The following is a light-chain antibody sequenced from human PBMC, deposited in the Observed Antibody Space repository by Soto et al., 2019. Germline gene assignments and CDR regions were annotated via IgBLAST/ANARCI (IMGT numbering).Light chain of an antibody. J-gene: IGKJ4*01. CDR1: QSVSSY. CDR2: DAS. Sequence: EIVLTQSPATLSLSRGERATLSCRASQSVSSYLAWYQQKPGQAPRLLIYDASNRATGIPARFSGSGSGTDFTLTISSLEPVDFAVYYCQQRSNWPSFGGGTKVEIK. CDR3: QQRSNWPS. V-gene: IGKV3-11*01.